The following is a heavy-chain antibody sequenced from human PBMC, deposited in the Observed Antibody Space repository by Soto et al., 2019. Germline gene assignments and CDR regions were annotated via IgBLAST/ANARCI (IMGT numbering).Heavy chain of an antibody. D-gene: IGHD6-25*01. CDR2: IIPLLKKV. CDR3: ARDPVDLFGYMDV. J-gene: IGHJ6*02. V-gene: IGHV1-69*06. Sequence: QEELVQSGAEVKKRGSSVNVSGKASGGPFASYSITWVRQAPGQRLDWMGAIIPLLKKVNYAQKFQGRVTITGDRSTSTVYMALSRLRSDDTAVYYCARDPVDLFGYMDVWGHGTTVTFS. CDR1: GGPFASYS.